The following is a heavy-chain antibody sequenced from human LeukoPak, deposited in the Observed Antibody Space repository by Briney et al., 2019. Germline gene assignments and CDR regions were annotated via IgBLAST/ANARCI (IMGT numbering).Heavy chain of an antibody. D-gene: IGHD2-15*01. CDR3: ARVLGAVSGAAFHYYMDV. CDR1: GASISSYY. Sequence: PSETLSLTCTVSGASISSYYWGWIRQPAGKGLEWIGRCYTNGGTNYNPSLESRVTMSVDTSKSQFSLKLRSVTAADTAIYYCARVLGAVSGAAFHYYMDVWGTGATVAVSS. V-gene: IGHV4-4*07. J-gene: IGHJ6*03. CDR2: CYTNGGT.